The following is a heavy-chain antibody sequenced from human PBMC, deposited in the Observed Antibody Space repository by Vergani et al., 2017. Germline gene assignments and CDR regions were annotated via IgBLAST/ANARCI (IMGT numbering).Heavy chain of an antibody. Sequence: EVHLLESGGGLVQSGGSLRLSCAASGFTFSNSAVSWVRQAPGRGLAWVSSISGPGLSTYYAASVEGRFSISRDNSKNTVFLQMHSLRAEDTAIYYCVKEKIDLGSYFFDSWGHGILVTVSS. CDR3: VKEKIDLGSYFFDS. CDR1: GFTFSNSA. D-gene: IGHD2/OR15-2a*01. V-gene: IGHV3-23*01. CDR2: ISGPGLST. J-gene: IGHJ4*01.